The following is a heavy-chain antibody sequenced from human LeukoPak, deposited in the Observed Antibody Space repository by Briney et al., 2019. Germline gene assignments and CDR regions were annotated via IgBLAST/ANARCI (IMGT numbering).Heavy chain of an antibody. CDR1: GFTFDDYA. V-gene: IGHV3-9*01. CDR3: AKDPAGYSSGWFLD. Sequence: GRSLRLSCAASGFTFDDYAMHWVRQAPGKGLEWVSGISWNSGSIGYADSVKGRFTISRDNAKNSLYLQMNSLRAEDTALYYCAKDPAGYSSGWFLDWGQGTLVTVSS. D-gene: IGHD6-19*01. J-gene: IGHJ4*02. CDR2: ISWNSGSI.